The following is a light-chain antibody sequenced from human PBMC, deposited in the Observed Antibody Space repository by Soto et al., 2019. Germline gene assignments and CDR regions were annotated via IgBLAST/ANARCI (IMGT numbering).Light chain of an antibody. CDR1: QSISGS. Sequence: DVEMTQSPPSLSASVRDTVSITCRASQSISGSLNLYQQKPGKAPTLLIYGASTLQSGVPSRFSGSGSGTDYTLTISGLQPEDCATYYWQRTHRTPTFGQGTRLEIK. V-gene: IGKV1-39*01. CDR3: QRTHRTPT. J-gene: IGKJ5*01. CDR2: GAS.